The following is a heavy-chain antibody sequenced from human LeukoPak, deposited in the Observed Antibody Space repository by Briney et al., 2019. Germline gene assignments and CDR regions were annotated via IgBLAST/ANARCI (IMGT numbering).Heavy chain of an antibody. V-gene: IGHV1-69*10. CDR3: SVEGSCGYRYKKSWCYDY. Sequence: PVKVSCKASGGTFSRDAFTWVRQAPGQGLEWMGGIVPMLGIADYAQKFQGRVAVTADKSTCTADMEFSSLTSDDRAGYYCSVEGSCGYRYKKSWCYDYWGQGTLVTVSS. J-gene: IGHJ4*02. CDR1: GGTFSRDA. CDR2: IVPMLGIA. D-gene: IGHD5-18*01.